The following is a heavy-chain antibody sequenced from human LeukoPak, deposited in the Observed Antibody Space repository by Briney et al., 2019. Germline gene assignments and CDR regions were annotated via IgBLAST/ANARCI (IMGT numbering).Heavy chain of an antibody. V-gene: IGHV4-38-2*01. CDR3: ARRPSYSNYVGYYYYYMDV. Sequence: SETLSLTCAVSGYSISGGYYWGWIRPPPGKGREWIGIIYHSGSTYYNPSLKRRVTISGDTSKNHFSLMLSSVTAADTAVYYCARRPSYSNYVGYYYYYMDVWGKGTTVTVS. CDR2: IYHSGST. J-gene: IGHJ6*03. CDR1: GYSISGGYY. D-gene: IGHD4-11*01.